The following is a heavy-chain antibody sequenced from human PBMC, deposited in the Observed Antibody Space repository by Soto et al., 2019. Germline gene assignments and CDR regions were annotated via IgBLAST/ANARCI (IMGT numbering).Heavy chain of an antibody. Sequence: VKVSCKASGGTFSSYAISCVRQAPGQGLEWMGGIIPIFGTANYAQKFQGRVAVTADESTSTAYMELSSLRSEDTAVYYCARDAWVAYYYGSGTGYFDYWGQGTLVTVSS. J-gene: IGHJ4*02. CDR1: GGTFSSYA. CDR2: IIPIFGTA. D-gene: IGHD3-10*01. CDR3: ARDAWVAYYYGSGTGYFDY. V-gene: IGHV1-69*01.